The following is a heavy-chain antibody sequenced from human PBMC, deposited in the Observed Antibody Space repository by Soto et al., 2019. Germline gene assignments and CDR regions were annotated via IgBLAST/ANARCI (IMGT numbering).Heavy chain of an antibody. J-gene: IGHJ3*01. CDR3: ARELGYRSGGSCYMDGAFDF. D-gene: IGHD2-15*01. CDR2: ISGSGDST. Sequence: EVQLWESGGGLVQPGGSLRLSCAASGSTFSSYAMSWVRQAPGKGLEWVSVISGSGDSTYYADSVKGRFTISRDNSKNTLYVQMNSLRAEDTAVYYCARELGYRSGGSCYMDGAFDFWGQGTMVTVSS. V-gene: IGHV3-23*01. CDR1: GSTFSSYA.